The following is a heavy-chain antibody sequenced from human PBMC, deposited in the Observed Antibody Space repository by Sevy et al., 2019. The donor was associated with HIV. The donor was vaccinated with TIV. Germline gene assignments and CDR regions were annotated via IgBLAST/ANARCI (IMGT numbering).Heavy chain of an antibody. CDR2: ISYDGSNK. V-gene: IGHV3-30-3*01. CDR1: GFTFSSYA. J-gene: IGHJ6*02. CDR3: ARDGTVTMIGVLYYYGMDV. D-gene: IGHD3-10*02. Sequence: GGSLRLSCAASGFTFSSYAMHWVRQAPGKGLEWVAVISYDGSNKYYADSVKGRFTISRDNSKNTLYLQMNSLRAEDTAVYYCARDGTVTMIGVLYYYGMDVWGQGTTVTVSS.